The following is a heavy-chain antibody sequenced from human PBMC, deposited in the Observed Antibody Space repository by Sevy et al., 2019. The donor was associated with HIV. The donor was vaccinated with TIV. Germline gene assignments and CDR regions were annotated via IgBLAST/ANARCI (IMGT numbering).Heavy chain of an antibody. V-gene: IGHV1-2*02. J-gene: IGHJ4*03. Sequence: ASVKVSCKTSGYMFTDYYIHWLRQAPGQGFEWMGWINPNSGATAYAQIFQDRVTVTRDTSITTSYMELTRLGSDDTAVYYCGTHGKSDYRSPLDYWGQGTTVTVSS. CDR1: GYMFTDYY. D-gene: IGHD4-17*01. CDR3: GTHGKSDYRSPLDY. CDR2: INPNSGAT.